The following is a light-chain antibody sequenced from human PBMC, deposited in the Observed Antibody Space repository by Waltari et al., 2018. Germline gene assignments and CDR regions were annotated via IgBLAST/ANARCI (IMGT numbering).Light chain of an antibody. J-gene: IGLJ2*01. CDR1: SSNFGNNS. V-gene: IGLV1-51*01. Sequence: QSVLTQPPSVSAAPGQKVTISCSGSSSNFGNNSVAWYQHVPGTAPKLLISDNNNRPSGSPDRFSGSKSGTSATLGITGLQTGDEADYYCGTWDSGLSGGVFGGGTKLTVL. CDR2: DNN. CDR3: GTWDSGLSGGV.